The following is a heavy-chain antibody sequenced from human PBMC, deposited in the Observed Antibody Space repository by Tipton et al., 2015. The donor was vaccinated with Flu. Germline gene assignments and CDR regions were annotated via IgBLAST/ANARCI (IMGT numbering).Heavy chain of an antibody. J-gene: IGHJ3*01. V-gene: IGHV3-7*03. CDR1: GFTFSSYW. Sequence: SLRLSCAASGFTFSSYWMQWVRQAPGKGLEWVANIKQDGSKEYYLDSVKGRFTISRDNAKNSLYLQMSSLRAEDMAVYYCARGIASAASLWGQGTMVTVSS. CDR2: IKQDGSKE. CDR3: ARGIASAASL. D-gene: IGHD6-13*01.